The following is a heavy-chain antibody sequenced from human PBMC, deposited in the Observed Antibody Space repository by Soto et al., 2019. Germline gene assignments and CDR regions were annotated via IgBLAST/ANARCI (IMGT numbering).Heavy chain of an antibody. V-gene: IGHV3-33*01. CDR3: ARELSGYDYGLGY. CDR2: IWYDGSKT. D-gene: IGHD5-12*01. J-gene: IGHJ4*02. Sequence: QVQLVESGGGVVQPGRSLRLSCAAVGFRLSDYGMHWVRQAPDRGLEWVAVIWYDGSKTYYADSVKGRFTISRDRPNNTVYLQMNTPRAGDTAVFYCARELSGYDYGLGYWGQGTLVTVSS. CDR1: GFRLSDYG.